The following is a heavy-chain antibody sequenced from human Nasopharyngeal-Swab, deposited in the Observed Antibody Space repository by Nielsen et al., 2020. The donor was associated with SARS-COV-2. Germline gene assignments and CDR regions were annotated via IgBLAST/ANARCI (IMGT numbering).Heavy chain of an antibody. CDR1: GFTVSSNY. J-gene: IGHJ6*02. V-gene: IGHV3-53*04. D-gene: IGHD3-22*01. CDR3: ASRRSPTYYDSSAIYYYYGMDV. CDR2: IYSGGST. Sequence: GESLKISCAASGFTVSSNYMSWVRQAPGKGLEWVSVIYSGGSTYYADSVKGRFTISRHNSKNTLYLQMNSLRAEDTAMYYCASRRSPTYYDSSAIYYYYGMDVWGQGTTVTVSS.